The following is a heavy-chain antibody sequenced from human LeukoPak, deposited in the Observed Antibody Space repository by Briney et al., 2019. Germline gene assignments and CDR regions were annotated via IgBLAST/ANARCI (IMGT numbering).Heavy chain of an antibody. V-gene: IGHV3-11*01. Sequence: PGGSLRLSCAASGFTFSDYYMSWIRQAPGKGLEWVSYISSSGSTIYYADSVKGRFTISRDNAKNSLYLQMNSLRAEDTAVYYCAREAYDFWSGYYGLDYWGQGTLVTVSS. D-gene: IGHD3-3*01. J-gene: IGHJ4*02. CDR2: ISSSGSTI. CDR1: GFTFSDYY. CDR3: AREAYDFWSGYYGLDY.